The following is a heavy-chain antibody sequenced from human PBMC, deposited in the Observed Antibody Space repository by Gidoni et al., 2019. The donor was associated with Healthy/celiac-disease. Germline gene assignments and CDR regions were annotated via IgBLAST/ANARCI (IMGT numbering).Heavy chain of an antibody. J-gene: IGHJ6*03. Sequence: QITLKESGPTLVKPTQTLTLTCTFSGFSLSTSGVGVGWIRQPPGKALEWLALIYWDDDKRYSPSLKSRLTITKNTTKNQVVLTMTNMDPVATATYYCAHSSAEYYYMDVWGKGTTVTVSS. CDR3: AHSSAEYYYMDV. V-gene: IGHV2-5*02. CDR1: GFSLSTSGVG. D-gene: IGHD1-26*01. CDR2: IYWDDDK.